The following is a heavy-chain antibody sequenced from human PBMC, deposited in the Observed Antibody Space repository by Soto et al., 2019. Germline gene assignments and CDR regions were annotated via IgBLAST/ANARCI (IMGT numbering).Heavy chain of an antibody. CDR2: IHGGGGAT. CDR3: AKFKGHPLEYWYLDF. V-gene: IGHV3-23*01. Sequence: EVQLLESGGGLVQPGGSLRLSCAASGFTFSAYAMGWVRQAPGKGLEWVSTIHGGGGATHYADSVKGRFTISRDDSKNTLYAQMRSLRAEDMAVYYCAKFKGHPLEYWYLDFWGRGTLVTVSS. CDR1: GFTFSAYA. D-gene: IGHD1-1*01. J-gene: IGHJ2*01.